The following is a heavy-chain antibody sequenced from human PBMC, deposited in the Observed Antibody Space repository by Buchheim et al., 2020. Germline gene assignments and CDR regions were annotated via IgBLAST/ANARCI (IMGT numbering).Heavy chain of an antibody. V-gene: IGHV3-21*06. CDR1: GFTFSSYS. D-gene: IGHD3-10*01. J-gene: IGHJ4*02. CDR2: ISSSSRDI. Sequence: EVQLVESGGGLVKPGGSLRVSCAASGFTFSSYSMTWVRQVPGKGLEWVSSISSSSRDIVYADSVKGRFTISSDNAKNSLVLQMNSLRAEDTAVYYCAYGSGTYSSPYYFDSWGQGTL. CDR3: AYGSGTYSSPYYFDS.